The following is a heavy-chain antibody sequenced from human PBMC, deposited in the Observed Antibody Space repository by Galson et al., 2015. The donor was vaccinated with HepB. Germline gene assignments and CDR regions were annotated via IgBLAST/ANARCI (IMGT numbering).Heavy chain of an antibody. Sequence: SLRLACAASGFTFDDYAMHWVRQAPGKGLEWVSGISWNSGSIGYADSVKGRFTISRDNAKNSLYLQMNSLRAEDTALYYCAKGTAPYDFWTRNAFDIWGQGTMVTVSS. CDR2: ISWNSGSI. J-gene: IGHJ3*02. V-gene: IGHV3-9*01. CDR1: GFTFDDYA. CDR3: AKGTAPYDFWTRNAFDI. D-gene: IGHD3-3*01.